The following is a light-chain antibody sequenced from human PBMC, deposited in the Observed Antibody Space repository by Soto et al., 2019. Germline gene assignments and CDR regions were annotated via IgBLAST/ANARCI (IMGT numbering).Light chain of an antibody. J-gene: IGKJ1*01. V-gene: IGKV1-5*03. Sequence: DLQMTQSPSTLSASVGDRVTITCRASQSISSWLAWYQQKPGKAPKLLIYKSSSLESGVPSRFSGSGSGTEFTLTIRSLQPDDFAAYYCQHYNSYPWTFGQGTKVEIK. CDR2: KSS. CDR1: QSISSW. CDR3: QHYNSYPWT.